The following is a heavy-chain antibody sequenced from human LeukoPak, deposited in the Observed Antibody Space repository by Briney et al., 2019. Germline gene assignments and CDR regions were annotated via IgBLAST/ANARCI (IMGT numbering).Heavy chain of an antibody. CDR2: INHSGST. CDR1: GGSFSGYY. J-gene: IGHJ4*02. D-gene: IGHD3-16*02. Sequence: SETLSLTCAVYGGSFSGYYWSWIRQPPGKGLEWIGEINHSGSTNYNPSLKSRVTISVDKSKNQFSLKLSSVTAADTAVYYCARANYVWGSYRYTYLFDYWGQGTLVTVSS. V-gene: IGHV4-34*01. CDR3: ARANYVWGSYRYTYLFDY.